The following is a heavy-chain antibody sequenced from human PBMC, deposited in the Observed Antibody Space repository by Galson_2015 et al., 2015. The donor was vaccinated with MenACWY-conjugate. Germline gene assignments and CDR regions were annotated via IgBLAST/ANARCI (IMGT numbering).Heavy chain of an antibody. D-gene: IGHD4-23*01. CDR2: IRETGSL. CDR3: ARGGAHPLRFLQWIDP. J-gene: IGHJ5*02. Sequence: SESLSLTCPVSGGSISSRYWSWFRQPPGKGLEWIAYIRETGSLKANPSLKSRVTISVDTSRDQFSLKLSSVTAADTAVYYCARGGAHPLRFLQWIDPWGQGSLVTVSS. CDR1: GGSISSRY. V-gene: IGHV4-59*11.